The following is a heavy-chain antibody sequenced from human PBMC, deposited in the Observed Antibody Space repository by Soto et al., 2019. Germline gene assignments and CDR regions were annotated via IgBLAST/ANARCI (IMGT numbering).Heavy chain of an antibody. J-gene: IGHJ4*02. CDR1: GGSLSGYY. D-gene: IGHD2-15*01. V-gene: IGHV4-34*01. CDR3: ASVVIRMGLQSIHX. Sequence: SETLSLTCAVYGGSLSGYYWTWIRQPPGKGLEWILEINTGGITNYNPSVKSRLTISIDTSQKQVSLEVTSVTAAETAVYYCASVVIRMGLQSIHXWGPVSLVTVSX. CDR2: INTGGIT.